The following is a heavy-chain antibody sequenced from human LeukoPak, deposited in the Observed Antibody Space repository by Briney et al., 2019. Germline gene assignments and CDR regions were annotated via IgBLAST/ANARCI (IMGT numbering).Heavy chain of an antibody. Sequence: KSSETLSLTCTVSGVSISSYYWSWIRQPPGKGLEWIGYIYYSGSTNYNPSLKSRVTISVDTSKNQFSLKLSSVTAADTAVYYCATLPFSYGSSGIAYWGQGTLVTVSS. D-gene: IGHD5-18*01. J-gene: IGHJ4*02. CDR2: IYYSGST. CDR3: ATLPFSYGSSGIAY. V-gene: IGHV4-59*08. CDR1: GVSISSYY.